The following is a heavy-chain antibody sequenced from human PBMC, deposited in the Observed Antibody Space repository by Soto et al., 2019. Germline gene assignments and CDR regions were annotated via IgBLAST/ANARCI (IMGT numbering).Heavy chain of an antibody. CDR3: AHDSSGRAFDI. J-gene: IGHJ3*02. V-gene: IGHV4-30-4*01. CDR1: GGSISSGDYY. D-gene: IGHD6-19*01. Sequence: QVQLQESGPGLVKPSQTLSLTCTVSGGSISSGDYYWSWIRQPPGKGLEWIGYIYYSGSTYYNPSRKSRVTISVDTSKNQSSVTAADTAGDYWAHDSSGRAFDIWGQGTMVTVSS. CDR2: IYYSGST.